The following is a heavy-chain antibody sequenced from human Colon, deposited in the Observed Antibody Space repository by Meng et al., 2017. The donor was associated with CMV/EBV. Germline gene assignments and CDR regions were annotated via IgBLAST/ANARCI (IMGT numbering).Heavy chain of an antibody. Sequence: SCAASGFTFSSYWMHWVRQAPGQGLVWVSRINSDGSSTSYADSVKGRFTISRDNAKNTLYLQMNSLRAEDTAVYYCARVKPGIGIVGATSFDYWGQGTLVTVSS. D-gene: IGHD1-26*01. J-gene: IGHJ4*02. CDR3: ARVKPGIGIVGATSFDY. CDR2: INSDGSST. CDR1: GFTFSSYW. V-gene: IGHV3-74*01.